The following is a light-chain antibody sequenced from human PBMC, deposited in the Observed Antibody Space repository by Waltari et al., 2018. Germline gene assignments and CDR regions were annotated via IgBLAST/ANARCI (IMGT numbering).Light chain of an antibody. CDR3: QSADDSGNNVL. J-gene: IGLJ2*01. CDR2: RNT. V-gene: IGLV3-25*03. Sequence: SPGLTQPPSVSVSPGQTAMITCSGSELTDKYIYWFQQKSGQAPVVVIRRNTGRPSGIPERFSASDSGTTGTLVISGVEAEDEAYYYCQSADDSGNNVLFGGGTKLTVL. CDR1: ELTDKY.